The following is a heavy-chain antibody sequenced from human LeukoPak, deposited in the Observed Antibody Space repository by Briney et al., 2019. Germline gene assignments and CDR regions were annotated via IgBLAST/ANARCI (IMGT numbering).Heavy chain of an antibody. J-gene: IGHJ4*02. CDR2: VSYSGNT. D-gene: IGHD5-18*01. CDR1: GVSISSGTYY. Sequence: SETLSLTCTVSGVSISSGTYYWGWIRQAPGKGLEWIGSVSYSGNTYYNPSLKSRVTISVDTSKNQFSLKLNSVTAADTAVYYCARHRYSYGSMNDYWGQGTLVTVSS. V-gene: IGHV4-39*01. CDR3: ARHRYSYGSMNDY.